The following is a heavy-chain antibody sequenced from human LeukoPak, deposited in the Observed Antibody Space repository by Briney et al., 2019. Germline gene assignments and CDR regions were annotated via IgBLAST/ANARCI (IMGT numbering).Heavy chain of an antibody. J-gene: IGHJ6*02. Sequence: SGGSLRLSCAASGFTFSSYAMSWVRQAPGKGLEWVSAISGSGGSTYYADSVKGRFTISRDNSKNTLYLQMNSLRAEDAAVYYCARDWTGYSSGWYRRNYYGMDVWGQGTTVTVSS. CDR3: ARDWTGYSSGWYRRNYYGMDV. V-gene: IGHV3-23*01. CDR2: ISGSGGST. CDR1: GFTFSSYA. D-gene: IGHD6-19*01.